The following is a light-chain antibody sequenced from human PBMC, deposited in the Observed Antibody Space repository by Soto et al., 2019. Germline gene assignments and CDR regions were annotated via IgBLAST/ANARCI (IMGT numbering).Light chain of an antibody. V-gene: IGLV4-69*01. Sequence: QLVLTQSPSASASLGASVKLTCTLSSGHSSYAIAWHQQQPEKGPRYLMKVNSDGSHIKGDGIPDRFSGSSSGAERYLAISSLQSEDEADYYCKTWGTGILVFGGGTKMTVL. J-gene: IGLJ2*01. CDR3: KTWGTGILV. CDR1: SGHSSYA. CDR2: VNSDGSH.